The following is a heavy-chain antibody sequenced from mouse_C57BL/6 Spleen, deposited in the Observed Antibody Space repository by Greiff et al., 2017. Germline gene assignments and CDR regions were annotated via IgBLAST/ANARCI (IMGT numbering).Heavy chain of an antibody. Sequence: VQLQQSGPELVKPGASVKISCKASGYTFTDYYMNWVKQSHGKSLEWIGDINPNNGGTSYNQKFKGKATLTVDKSSSTAYMELRSLTSEDSAVYYCARYDYDGYYYAMDYWGQGTSVTVSS. CDR2: INPNNGGT. V-gene: IGHV1-26*01. D-gene: IGHD2-4*01. J-gene: IGHJ4*01. CDR3: ARYDYDGYYYAMDY. CDR1: GYTFTDYY.